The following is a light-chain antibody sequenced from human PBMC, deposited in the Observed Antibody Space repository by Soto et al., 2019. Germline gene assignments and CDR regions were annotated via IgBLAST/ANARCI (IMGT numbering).Light chain of an antibody. Sequence: IQMNQSPSSLSASVGDRVTISSRASQSISSYLNWYQQKPGKAPKLLIYAAYSLQSGVPSRFSGSGSGTDFTLTISSLQPEDFATYYCQQSYSTPWTFGQGTMV. CDR1: QSISSY. J-gene: IGKJ1*01. CDR2: AAY. V-gene: IGKV1-39*01. CDR3: QQSYSTPWT.